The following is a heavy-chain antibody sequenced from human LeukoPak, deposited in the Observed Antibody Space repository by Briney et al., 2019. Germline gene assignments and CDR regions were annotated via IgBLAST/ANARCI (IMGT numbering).Heavy chain of an antibody. CDR2: VNRDGSET. J-gene: IGHJ6*02. CDR1: RFALSSHW. V-gene: IGHV3-7*03. Sequence: GGSLRLSCAASRFALSSHWMTWVRQVPGRGPEWVANVNRDGSETYYLDSVKGRFTISKDNAKNSLYLQMNSLRAEDTALYHCARNNGMDVWGQGTTVIVSS. CDR3: ARNNGMDV.